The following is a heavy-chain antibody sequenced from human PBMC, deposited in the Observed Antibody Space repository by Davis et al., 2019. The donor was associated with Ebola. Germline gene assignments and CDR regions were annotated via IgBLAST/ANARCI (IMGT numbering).Heavy chain of an antibody. CDR3: ARLQVSSPGSSDGVDV. D-gene: IGHD4-11*01. J-gene: IGHJ6*03. CDR1: GYNFISYW. V-gene: IGHV5-10-1*01. Sequence: KVSCKASGYNFISYWISWVRQMPGKGLEWMGEINPSDSETKYSPSFQGHVTISTDTSISTAYLQWSNMRASDSALYYCARLQVSSPGSSDGVDVWGKGTAVTV. CDR2: INPSDSET.